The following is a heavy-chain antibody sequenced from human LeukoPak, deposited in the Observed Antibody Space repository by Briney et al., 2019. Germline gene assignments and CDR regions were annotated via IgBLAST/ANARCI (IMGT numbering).Heavy chain of an antibody. D-gene: IGHD5-24*01. CDR1: GGTSSSYA. CDR3: ARGRRRDGYNLVY. J-gene: IGHJ4*02. Sequence: SVKVSCRASGGTSSSYAISWVRQAPGQGLEWMGGIIPIFGTANYAQKFQGRVTITTDESTSTAYMELSSLRSEDTAVYYCARGRRRDGYNLVYWGQGTLVTVSS. CDR2: IIPIFGTA. V-gene: IGHV1-69*05.